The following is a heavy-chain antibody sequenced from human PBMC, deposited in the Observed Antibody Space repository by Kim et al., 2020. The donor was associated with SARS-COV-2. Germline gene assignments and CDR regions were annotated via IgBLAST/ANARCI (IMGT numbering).Heavy chain of an antibody. V-gene: IGHV4-61*07. CDR3: ARRVRAGRAFDI. Sequence: NYPPSLTSRVTISVDTSKIQFSLKLSAVTAADTGVYYCARRVRAGRAFDIWGQRTMVTVSS. J-gene: IGHJ3*02.